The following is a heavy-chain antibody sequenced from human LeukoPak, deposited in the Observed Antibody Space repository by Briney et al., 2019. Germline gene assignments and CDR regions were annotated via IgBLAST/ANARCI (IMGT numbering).Heavy chain of an antibody. CDR3: ARGDGYNALFDY. CDR2: IKQDGSEK. Sequence: GGSLRLSCAASGFTFSSYWLSWVRQAPGKGLEWVANIKQDGSEKYYVDSVKGRFTISRDNANNSLYLQMNSLRAEDTAVYYCARGDGYNALFDYWAREPWSPSPQ. V-gene: IGHV3-7*04. J-gene: IGHJ4*02. CDR1: GFTFSSYW. D-gene: IGHD5-24*01.